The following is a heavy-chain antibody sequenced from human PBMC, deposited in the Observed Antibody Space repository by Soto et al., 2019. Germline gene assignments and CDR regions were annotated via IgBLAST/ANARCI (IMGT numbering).Heavy chain of an antibody. V-gene: IGHV4-59*12. CDR3: ARGNVVAIDY. CDR1: GGSIISYY. CDR2: IYHSGST. J-gene: IGHJ4*02. Sequence: PSETLSLTCTVSGGSIISYYWSWIRQPPGKGLEWIGYIYHSGSTYYNPSLKSRVTISVDRSKNQFSLKLSSVTAADTAVYYCARGNVVAIDYWGQGTLVTVSS. D-gene: IGHD2-21*01.